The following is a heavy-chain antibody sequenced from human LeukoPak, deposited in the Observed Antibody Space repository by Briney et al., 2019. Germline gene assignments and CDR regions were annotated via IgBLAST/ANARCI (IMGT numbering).Heavy chain of an antibody. CDR2: TSGSGGST. CDR1: GFTFSSYA. V-gene: IGHV3-23*01. D-gene: IGHD2-21*02. Sequence: GGSLRLSCAASGFTFSSYAMSWVRQAPGKGLEWVSATSGSGGSTYYADSVKGRFTISRDNSKNTLYLQMNSLRAEDTAVYCCAKARHIVVVTAIPFDYWGQGTLVTVSS. CDR3: AKARHIVVVTAIPFDY. J-gene: IGHJ4*02.